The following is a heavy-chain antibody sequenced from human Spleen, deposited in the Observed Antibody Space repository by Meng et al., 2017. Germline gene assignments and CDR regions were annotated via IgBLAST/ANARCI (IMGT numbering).Heavy chain of an antibody. Sequence: GESLKISCGASGFNFGDYQMHWVRQSPGKGLEWISRIVSDGGITNYADFVKGRFTISRDNAKNTLYLQMNSLGADDTAVYYCARDLGWVLFDYWGQGALVTVSS. J-gene: IGHJ4*02. V-gene: IGHV3-74*01. D-gene: IGHD3-3*01. CDR2: IVSDGGIT. CDR1: GFNFGDYQ. CDR3: ARDLGWVLFDY.